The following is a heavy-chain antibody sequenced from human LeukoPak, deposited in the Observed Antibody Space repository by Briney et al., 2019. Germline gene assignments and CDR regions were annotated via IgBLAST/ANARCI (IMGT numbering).Heavy chain of an antibody. Sequence: GASVKVSCKASGYTFTSYYMHWVRQAPGQGLEWMGTINPSGGSTSYAQKFQGRVTMTRDMSTSTVYMELSSLRSGDTAVYYCARDLNPHYYYGSGSYQSYFDYWGQGTLVTVSS. CDR1: GYTFTSYY. CDR2: INPSGGST. J-gene: IGHJ4*02. D-gene: IGHD3-10*01. V-gene: IGHV1-46*01. CDR3: ARDLNPHYYYGSGSYQSYFDY.